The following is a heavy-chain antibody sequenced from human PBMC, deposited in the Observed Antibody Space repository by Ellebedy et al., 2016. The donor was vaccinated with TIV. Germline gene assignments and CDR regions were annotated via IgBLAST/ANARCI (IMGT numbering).Heavy chain of an antibody. D-gene: IGHD3-16*01. J-gene: IGHJ4*02. Sequence: SETLSLTCTVSGGSISSGGYYWSWIRQHPGKGLEWIGYIYYSGSTYYNPSLKSRVTISVDTSKNQFSLKLSSVTAADTAVYYCARRPHLREFDYWGQGTLVTVSS. CDR1: GGSISSGGYY. CDR3: ARRPHLREFDY. V-gene: IGHV4-31*03. CDR2: IYYSGST.